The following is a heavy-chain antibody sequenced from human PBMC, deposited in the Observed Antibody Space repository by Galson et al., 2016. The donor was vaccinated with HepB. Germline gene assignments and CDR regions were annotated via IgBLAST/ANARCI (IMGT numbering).Heavy chain of an antibody. CDR3: ARQGGYCSGGRCYAFDY. CDR1: GVSISSGSYQ. CDR2: LSTSGTT. Sequence: TLSLTCSVSGVSISSGSYQWSWIRQPAGKGLEWIGPLSTSGTTNYNPSLSSRVTMSVDTSKNQFSLNLSSVTAADTGVYYCARQGGYCSGGRCYAFDYWGQGILVTVSS. D-gene: IGHD2-15*01. J-gene: IGHJ4*02. V-gene: IGHV4-61*02.